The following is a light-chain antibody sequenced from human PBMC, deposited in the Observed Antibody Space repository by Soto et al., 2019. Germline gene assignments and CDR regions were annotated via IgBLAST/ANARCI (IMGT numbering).Light chain of an antibody. Sequence: DIQLTQSPSFLSASVGDRVTITCRASQDINTYLAWYQQKPGKAPKLLIFAASTLQNGVPARFSGSGSGTEFTVKINSLQPEDFATYYCQQRKSYPITFGQGTRLEIK. CDR2: AAS. V-gene: IGKV1-9*01. CDR1: QDINTY. CDR3: QQRKSYPIT. J-gene: IGKJ5*01.